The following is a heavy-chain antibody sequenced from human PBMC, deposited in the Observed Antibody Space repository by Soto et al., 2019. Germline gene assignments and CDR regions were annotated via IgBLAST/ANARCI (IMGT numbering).Heavy chain of an antibody. V-gene: IGHV4-59*01. CDR1: GDSISSYY. CDR2: LYYGRSA. J-gene: IGHJ5*02. Sequence: SETLSLTCAVSGDSISSYYCMWIRQPPGKGLESIGYLYYGRSANYNPSLKSRVTLSVDTSTNQCSLTLSSMTAADTAVYYCAKGAPSYYDTLGGNWFDPWGQGTLVTVSS. D-gene: IGHD3-16*01. CDR3: AKGAPSYYDTLGGNWFDP.